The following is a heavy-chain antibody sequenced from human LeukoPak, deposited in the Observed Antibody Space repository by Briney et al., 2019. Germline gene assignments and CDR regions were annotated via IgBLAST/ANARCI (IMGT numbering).Heavy chain of an antibody. CDR1: GFTFSTFV. D-gene: IGHD1-14*01. CDR2: ISGSGGST. CDR3: AKYVPDYYFDY. Sequence: PGGSLRLSCAASGFTFSTFVMTWVRQAPGKGLEWVSSISGSGGSTYYADSVKGRFTISRDNSKNTLYLQMNSLRAEDTAVYYCAKYVPDYYFDYWGQGTLVTVSS. V-gene: IGHV3-23*01. J-gene: IGHJ4*02.